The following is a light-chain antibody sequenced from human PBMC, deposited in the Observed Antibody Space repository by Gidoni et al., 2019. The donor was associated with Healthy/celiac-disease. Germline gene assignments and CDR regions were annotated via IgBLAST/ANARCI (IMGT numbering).Light chain of an antibody. CDR3: SSYTSSSTYVV. J-gene: IGLJ2*01. V-gene: IGLV2-14*03. Sequence: PKLMIYDVSNRPSGVSNRFSGSKSGNTASLTISGLQAEDEADYYCSSYTSSSTYVVFGGGTKLTVL. CDR2: DVS.